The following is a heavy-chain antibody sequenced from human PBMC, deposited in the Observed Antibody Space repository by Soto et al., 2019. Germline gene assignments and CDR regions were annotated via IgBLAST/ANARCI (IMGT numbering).Heavy chain of an antibody. CDR3: ARGRYYGSGIDY. CDR2: NYYSGRT. Sequence: QVQLQESGPGLVKPSQTLSLTCTDSGGSISSGDYYWSWICQPPGTGVEWIGYNYYSGRTYYNPSLKSRVIISVDTSKNQFSLKLSSVTAADTAVYYGARGRYYGSGIDYWGQGTLVTVSS. D-gene: IGHD3-10*01. V-gene: IGHV4-30-4*01. CDR1: GGSISSGDYY. J-gene: IGHJ4*02.